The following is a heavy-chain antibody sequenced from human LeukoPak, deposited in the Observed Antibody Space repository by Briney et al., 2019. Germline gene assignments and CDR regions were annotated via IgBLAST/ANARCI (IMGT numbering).Heavy chain of an antibody. D-gene: IGHD6-13*01. Sequence: PSETLSLTCSVSGGSISSSGYYWGWIRQPPGKGLEWIGTIYYSGSTYYNPSLKSRVTISVDTSKNQFSLNLRSVTAADTAVYYCARHPPYTAYSGSWGGNYSDYWGQGTLVTVSS. CDR2: IYYSGST. CDR1: GGSISSSGYY. J-gene: IGHJ4*02. V-gene: IGHV4-39*01. CDR3: ARHPPYTAYSGSWGGNYSDY.